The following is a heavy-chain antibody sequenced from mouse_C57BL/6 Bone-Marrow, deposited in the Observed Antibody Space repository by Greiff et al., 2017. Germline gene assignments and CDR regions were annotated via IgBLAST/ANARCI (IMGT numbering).Heavy chain of an antibody. CDR3: ARGYDGYYGCAY. J-gene: IGHJ3*01. CDR1: GYTFTSYT. D-gene: IGHD2-3*01. CDR2: ITPSRGYT. Sequence: VQLVESGAELARPGASVKMSCKASGYTFTSYTMHWVKQRPGQGLEWIGYITPSRGYTNYHQKFKDKATLTADKSSSTAYMQLSSLTSEDSAGYYWARGYDGYYGCAYWGQGTLVTVSA. V-gene: IGHV1-4*01.